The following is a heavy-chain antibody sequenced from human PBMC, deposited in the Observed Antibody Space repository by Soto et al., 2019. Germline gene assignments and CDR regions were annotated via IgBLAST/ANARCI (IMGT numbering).Heavy chain of an antibody. Sequence: ASVKVSCRASGYTITSYGISWVRQAPGQGLEWMGWISAYNGNTNYAQKLQGRVSMTTDTSTSTAYMELRSLRSDDTAVYYCARDERGGYYDSSGSDRTKFDYWVQGTLVTVSS. V-gene: IGHV1-18*01. CDR1: GYTITSYG. J-gene: IGHJ4*02. CDR2: ISAYNGNT. CDR3: ARDERGGYYDSSGSDRTKFDY. D-gene: IGHD3-22*01.